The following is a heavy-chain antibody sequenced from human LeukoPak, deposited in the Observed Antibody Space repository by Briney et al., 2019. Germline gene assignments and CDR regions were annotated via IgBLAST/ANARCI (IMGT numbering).Heavy chain of an antibody. CDR1: GFTFSSYS. V-gene: IGHV3-21*01. D-gene: IGHD6-19*01. CDR3: ARDIGSGWYSYFDY. J-gene: IGHJ4*02. Sequence: GGSLRLSCAASGFTFSSYSMNWVRQAPGKGLEWVSSISSSSSYIYYADSVKGRFTISRDNAKNSLYLQMNSLRAEDTAVYYCARDIGSGWYSYFDYWGQGTLVTVSS. CDR2: ISSSSSYI.